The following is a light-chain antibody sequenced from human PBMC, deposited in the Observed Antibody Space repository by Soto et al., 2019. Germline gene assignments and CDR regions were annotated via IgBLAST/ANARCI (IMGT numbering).Light chain of an antibody. CDR1: QSISRY. CDR2: DAS. V-gene: IGKV3-11*01. J-gene: IGKJ5*01. Sequence: EIVMTQSPATLSVSPGEGATLSCRASQSISRYLAWYQQKPGQAPRPLIYDASNRATGIPARFSGSGSGTDFTLTISSLEPEDFAVYYCQQRSNWPPEITFGQGTRLEI. CDR3: QQRSNWPPEIT.